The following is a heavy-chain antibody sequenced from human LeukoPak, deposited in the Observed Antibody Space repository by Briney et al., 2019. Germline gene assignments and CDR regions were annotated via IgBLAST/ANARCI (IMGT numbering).Heavy chain of an antibody. Sequence: PGGSLRLSCEASGFTFNNYAMHWVRQAPGKGLEWVAVISYDGSNKYYADSVKGRFTISRDNSKNTLYLQMNNLRAEDTAVYYCARDYDSSGSSIDYWGQGTLVTVSS. J-gene: IGHJ4*02. V-gene: IGHV3-30-3*01. D-gene: IGHD3-22*01. CDR2: ISYDGSNK. CDR3: ARDYDSSGSSIDY. CDR1: GFTFNNYA.